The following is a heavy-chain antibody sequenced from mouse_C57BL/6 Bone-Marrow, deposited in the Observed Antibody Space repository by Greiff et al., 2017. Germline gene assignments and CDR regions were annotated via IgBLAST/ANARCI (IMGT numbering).Heavy chain of an antibody. V-gene: IGHV5-17*01. D-gene: IGHD1-1*01. Sequence: EVQLQESGGGLVKPGGSLKLSCAASGFTFSDYGMHWVRQAPEKGLEWVAYIRSGSSTIYYADTVKGRFTISRDTAKNNLFLQLTSLRSEDTAMYYWARRNYGSSSWYFDVWGTGTTVTVSS. CDR1: GFTFSDYG. CDR2: IRSGSSTI. J-gene: IGHJ1*03. CDR3: ARRNYGSSSWYFDV.